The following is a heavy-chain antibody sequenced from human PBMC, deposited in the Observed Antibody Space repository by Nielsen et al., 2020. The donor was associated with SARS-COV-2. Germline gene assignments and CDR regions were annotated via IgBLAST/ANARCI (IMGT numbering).Heavy chain of an antibody. Sequence: GESLKISCMGSGYTFTNYWIGWVRQMPGKGLEWMGIIYPGDSDTRYSPSFQGQVTISADKSISTAYLQWSSLKASDTAIYYCARTYCSSSSCRFDYWGQGTLVTVSP. CDR1: GYTFTNYW. CDR3: ARTYCSSSSCRFDY. J-gene: IGHJ4*02. CDR2: IYPGDSDT. D-gene: IGHD2-2*01. V-gene: IGHV5-51*01.